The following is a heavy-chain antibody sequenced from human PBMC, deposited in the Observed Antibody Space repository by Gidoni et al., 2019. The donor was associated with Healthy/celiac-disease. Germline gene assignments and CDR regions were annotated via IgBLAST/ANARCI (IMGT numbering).Heavy chain of an antibody. V-gene: IGHV3-53*01. Sequence: EVQLVESGGGLIQPGGSLRLSCASSGFTVSSNDMTWVRQAPGKGLEWVSVIYSGGSTYYADSVKGRFTISRDNSKNTLYLQMNSLRAEDTAVYYCASRLNDYGDWFDPWGQGTLVTVSS. CDR3: ASRLNDYGDWFDP. CDR1: GFTVSSND. D-gene: IGHD4-17*01. CDR2: IYSGGST. J-gene: IGHJ5*02.